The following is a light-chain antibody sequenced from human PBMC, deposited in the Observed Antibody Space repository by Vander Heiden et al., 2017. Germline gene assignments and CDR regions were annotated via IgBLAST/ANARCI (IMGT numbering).Light chain of an antibody. CDR3: QQYYSTPQVT. V-gene: IGKV4-1*01. Sequence: IVMTQSPASLAVSLGERATINCKSSQSVLYSSNNKNYLAWYQQKPGQPPKLLIYWASTRESGVPDRFSGSGSGTDFTLTISSLQAEDVAVYYCQQYYSTPQVTFGGGTKVEIK. CDR1: QSVLYSSNNKNY. J-gene: IGKJ4*01. CDR2: WAS.